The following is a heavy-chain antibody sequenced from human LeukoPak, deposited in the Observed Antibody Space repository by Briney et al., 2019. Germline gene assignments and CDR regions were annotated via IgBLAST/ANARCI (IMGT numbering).Heavy chain of an antibody. D-gene: IGHD3-10*01. J-gene: IGHJ3*02. CDR3: ARDLAGGGYAFNI. V-gene: IGHV1-18*01. CDR1: DYTFIRYG. Sequence: ASVKVSCKSSDYTFIRYGISWVRQAPGQGLEWMGWINVYNDNTNYAQRFQGRVTMTTDRSTNTAHMELRSLRSDDTAVYYCARDLAGGGYAFNIWGQGTMVTVSS. CDR2: INVYNDNT.